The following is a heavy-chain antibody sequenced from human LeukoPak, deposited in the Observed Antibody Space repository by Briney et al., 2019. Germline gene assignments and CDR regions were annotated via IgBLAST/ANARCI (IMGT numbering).Heavy chain of an antibody. CDR1: GYSFTGYF. J-gene: IGHJ4*02. V-gene: IGHV1-2*02. CDR3: ARAWGSLYYFVH. D-gene: IGHD3-16*01. CDR2: INPNNGLT. Sequence: ASVKVSCKASGYSFTGYFLHWVRQAPGQGLEWMGWINPNNGLTNYTQKFKGRVTMTRDTSSATGYMELNRLTSDDTAVFYCARAWGSLYYFVHWGQGTLVTVPS.